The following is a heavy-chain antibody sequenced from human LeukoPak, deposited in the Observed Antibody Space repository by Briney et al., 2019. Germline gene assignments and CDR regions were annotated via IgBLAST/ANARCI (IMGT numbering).Heavy chain of an antibody. V-gene: IGHV4-31*03. Sequence: SETLSLTCTVSGGSISSGGYYWSWIRQHPGKGLEWIGYIYYSGGTYYNPSLKSRVTISVDTSKNQFSLKLSSVTAADTAVYYCARSVEMATIACGYWGQGTLVTVSS. CDR1: GGSISSGGYY. CDR2: IYYSGGT. CDR3: ARSVEMATIACGY. J-gene: IGHJ4*02. D-gene: IGHD5-24*01.